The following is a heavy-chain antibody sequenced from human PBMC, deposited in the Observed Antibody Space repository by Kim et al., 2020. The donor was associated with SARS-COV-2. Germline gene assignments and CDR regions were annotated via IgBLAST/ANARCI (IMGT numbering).Heavy chain of an antibody. D-gene: IGHD6-13*01. CDR2: INHSGST. CDR1: GGSFSGYY. CDR3: ARGRGGSWNRVDY. J-gene: IGHJ4*02. V-gene: IGHV4-34*01. Sequence: SETLSLTCAVYGGSFSGYYWSWIRQPPGKGLEWIGEINHSGSTNYNPSLKSRVTISVDTSKNQFSLKLSSVTAADTAVYYCARGRGGSWNRVDYWGQGTLVTVSS.